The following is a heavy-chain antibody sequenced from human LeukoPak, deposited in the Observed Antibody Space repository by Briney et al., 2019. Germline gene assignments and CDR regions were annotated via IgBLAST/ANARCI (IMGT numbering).Heavy chain of an antibody. Sequence: GGSLRLSCAASGFTLANVWLHWIRQTAGKGLEWVSAISGGGDITYYADSVKGRFTISRDNSKDTLFLQMHSLRPGDTAVYYCVREDTPATANYWGQGTLVTIS. CDR1: GFTLANVW. J-gene: IGHJ4*02. V-gene: IGHV3-23*01. CDR3: VREDTPATANY. D-gene: IGHD2-21*02. CDR2: ISGGGDIT.